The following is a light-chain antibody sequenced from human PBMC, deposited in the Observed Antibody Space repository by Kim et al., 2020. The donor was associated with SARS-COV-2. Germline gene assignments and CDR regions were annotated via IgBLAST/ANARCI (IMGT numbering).Light chain of an antibody. J-gene: IGKJ4*01. CDR2: AAV. Sequence: ASVGDRVIMTCRAEQDVRSDLGGYQQKPGKAPKVLIYAAVGLQTGVPSRFSGSQSGTVFTLTISSLQPEDSATDYCLQDYTYPLTFGGGTKVDIK. V-gene: IGKV1-6*01. CDR1: QDVRSD. CDR3: LQDYTYPLT.